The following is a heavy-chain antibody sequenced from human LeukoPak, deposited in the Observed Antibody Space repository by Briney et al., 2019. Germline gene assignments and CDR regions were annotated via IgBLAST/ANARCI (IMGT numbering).Heavy chain of an antibody. CDR3: ARHGVRDCSSTSCPLFDY. D-gene: IGHD2-2*01. CDR1: GYSFTNYW. V-gene: IGHV5-51*01. J-gene: IGHJ4*02. Sequence: GESLKISCKGSGYSFTNYWIGWVRQMPGKGLEWMGIIYPGDSDTRYSPSFEGQVTISDDKSISTASLQWSSLKSSDTAVYYCARHGVRDCSSTSCPLFDYWGQGTLATVSS. CDR2: IYPGDSDT.